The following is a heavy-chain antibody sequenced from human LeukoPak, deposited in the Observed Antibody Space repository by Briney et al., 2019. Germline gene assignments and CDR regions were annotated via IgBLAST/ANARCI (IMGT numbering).Heavy chain of an antibody. V-gene: IGHV4-4*07. CDR2: IYTSGST. CDR1: GGSISSYY. D-gene: IGHD6-19*01. J-gene: IGHJ4*02. Sequence: SETLSLTCTVSGGSISSYYWSWIRQPAGKGLEWIGRIYTSGSTNYNPSLKSRATISVDKSKNQFSLKLSSVTAADTAVYYCARAGIIAVAGLFDYWGQGTLVTVSS. CDR3: ARAGIIAVAGLFDY.